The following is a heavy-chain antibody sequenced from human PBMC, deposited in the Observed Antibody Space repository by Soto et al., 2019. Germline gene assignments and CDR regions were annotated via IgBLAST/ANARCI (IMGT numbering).Heavy chain of an antibody. CDR3: ARQAAGSIYYYYYYGMDV. V-gene: IGHV4-39*01. D-gene: IGHD6-13*01. CDR2: IYYSGST. Sequence: SETLSLTCTVSGGSISSSSYYWGWIRQPPGKGLEWIGSIYYSGSTYYNPSLKSRVTISVDTSKNQFSLKLSSVTAADTAVYYCARQAAGSIYYYYYYGMDVWGQGNTVTVSS. CDR1: GGSISSSSYY. J-gene: IGHJ6*02.